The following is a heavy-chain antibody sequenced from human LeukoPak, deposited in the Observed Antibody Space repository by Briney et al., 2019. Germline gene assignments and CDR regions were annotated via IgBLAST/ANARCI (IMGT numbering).Heavy chain of an antibody. CDR3: ARSGVTALSWVDP. V-gene: IGHV4-59*08. CDR2: ISYSGCT. CDR1: GGSVSSYY. D-gene: IGHD2-21*02. Sequence: KTSETLSLTCTFSGGSVSSYYWSWIRQPPGKGLEWIGYISYSGCTNNNPSLKSRITISVDTSKNQFSLKLSSVTAADTAVYYCARSGVTALSWVDPWGQGTLVTVTS. J-gene: IGHJ5*02.